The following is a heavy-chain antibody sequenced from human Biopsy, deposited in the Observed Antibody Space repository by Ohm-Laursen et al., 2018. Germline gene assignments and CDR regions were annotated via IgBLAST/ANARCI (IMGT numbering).Heavy chain of an antibody. J-gene: IGHJ4*02. CDR3: AKFEGDPTPSYYFDY. Sequence: SLRLSCAASGFTINSNYMNWASQAPGKGLEWVAGIYGGGFGTYYADSVKGRFSISRDNSENTLYLHMNSLRAEDTAVYFCAKFEGDPTPSYYFDYWGQGTLVTVSS. D-gene: IGHD3-10*01. CDR2: IYGGGFGT. V-gene: IGHV3-53*01. CDR1: GFTINSNY.